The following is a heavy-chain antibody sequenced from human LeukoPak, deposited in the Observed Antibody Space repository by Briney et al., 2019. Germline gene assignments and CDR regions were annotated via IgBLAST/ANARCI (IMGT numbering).Heavy chain of an antibody. CDR1: GGSISSSNW. D-gene: IGHD5-24*01. Sequence: SETLSLTCAVSGGSISSSNWWSWVRQPPGKGLEWIGEIYHSGSTNYNPSLKSRVTLSVSTSINRFSLKLSSVTAADAAVYFCARLGGYTHGPDPVDYWGQGTLVTVSS. V-gene: IGHV4-4*02. CDR3: ARLGGYTHGPDPVDY. CDR2: IYHSGST. J-gene: IGHJ4*02.